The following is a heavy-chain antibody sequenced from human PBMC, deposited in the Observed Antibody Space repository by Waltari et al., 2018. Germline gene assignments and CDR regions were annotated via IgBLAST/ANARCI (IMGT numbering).Heavy chain of an antibody. D-gene: IGHD1-7*01. Sequence: QVQLVQSGAGVKKPGSSVKVSCKASEGTSGSYAISWVRQAPGQGLEWMGRIIPIFGTANYAQKFQGRVTITADKSTSTAYMELSSLRSEDTAVYYCARDRSNWNYGYYYYYGMDVWGQGTTVTVSS. V-gene: IGHV1-69*08. J-gene: IGHJ6*02. CDR2: IIPIFGTA. CDR3: ARDRSNWNYGYYYYYGMDV. CDR1: EGTSGSYA.